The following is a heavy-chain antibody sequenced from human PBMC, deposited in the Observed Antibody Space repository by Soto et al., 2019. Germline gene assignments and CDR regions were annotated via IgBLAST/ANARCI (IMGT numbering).Heavy chain of an antibody. D-gene: IGHD3-16*01. CDR2: TYYRSKWYN. Sequence: QVQLQQSGPGLVKPSQTLSLTCAISGDSVSSTSTAWNWIRQSPSRGLEWLGRTYYRSKWYNDYAVSMKSRIPINPHTPKPQISLPLTSVTPEDTAVYYCARDGGWGFDYWGQGTKVTVSS. CDR1: GDSVSSTSTA. V-gene: IGHV6-1*01. CDR3: ARDGGWGFDY. J-gene: IGHJ4*02.